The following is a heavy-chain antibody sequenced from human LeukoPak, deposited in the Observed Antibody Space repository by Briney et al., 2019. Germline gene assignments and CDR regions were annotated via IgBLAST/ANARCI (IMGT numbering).Heavy chain of an antibody. CDR2: INWNSDSI. CDR1: GFTFDDYA. V-gene: IGHV3-9*01. Sequence: GGSLRLSCAVSGFTFDDYAMHWVRQVPGKGLEWVSGINWNSDSIGYADSVKGRFTISRDNAKNSLYLQMNSLRAEDTALYYCARVLSYGSGGGLTYYFDYWGQGTLVTVSS. D-gene: IGHD3-10*01. J-gene: IGHJ4*02. CDR3: ARVLSYGSGGGLTYYFDY.